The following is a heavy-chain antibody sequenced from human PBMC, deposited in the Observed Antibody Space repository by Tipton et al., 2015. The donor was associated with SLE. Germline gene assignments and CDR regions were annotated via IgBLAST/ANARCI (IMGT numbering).Heavy chain of an antibody. J-gene: IGHJ1*01. CDR3: ARAGFIDGSYSYFQH. CDR2: ISYDGSNK. V-gene: IGHV3-30-3*01. CDR1: GFTLSSYA. D-gene: IGHD1-26*01. Sequence: SLRLSCAASGFTLSSYAMHWVRQAPGKGLEWVAVISYDGSNKYYADSVKGRFTISRDNSKNTLYLQMNSLRAEDTAVYYCARAGFIDGSYSYFQHWGQGTLVTVSS.